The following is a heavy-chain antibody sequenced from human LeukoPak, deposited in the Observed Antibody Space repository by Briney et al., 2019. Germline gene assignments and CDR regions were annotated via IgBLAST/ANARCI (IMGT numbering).Heavy chain of an antibody. CDR1: GFTFSRYA. Sequence: GGSLRLSCTASGFTFSRYAMHWVRQAPGKGLEYVSGISSDGGSTYYADSVKGRFTVSRDNSKNTLYNQMSSLRDEDTAVYYCAKDPYSFGYPNYFAYWGQGTLVTVSS. J-gene: IGHJ4*02. CDR3: AKDPYSFGYPNYFAY. V-gene: IGHV3-64D*06. D-gene: IGHD5-18*01. CDR2: ISSDGGST.